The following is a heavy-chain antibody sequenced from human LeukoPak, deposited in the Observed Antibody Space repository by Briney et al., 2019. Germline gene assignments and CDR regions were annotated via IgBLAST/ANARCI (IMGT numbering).Heavy chain of an antibody. J-gene: IGHJ4*02. V-gene: IGHV5-51*01. CDR3: ARLGYCSRGTCYAFDY. CDR1: GYTFTSYR. Sequence: GESLKISCKGSGYTFTSYRIGWVRQMPGKGLEWMGIIYPGDSDTRYNPSFQGQVTMSADKSITTAYLQWSSLKASDTAMYYCARLGYCSRGTCYAFDYWGQGTLVTVSS. CDR2: IYPGDSDT. D-gene: IGHD2-2*01.